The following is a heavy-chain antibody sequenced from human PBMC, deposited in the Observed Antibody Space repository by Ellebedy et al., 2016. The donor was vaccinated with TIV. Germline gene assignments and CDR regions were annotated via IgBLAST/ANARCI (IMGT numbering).Heavy chain of an antibody. V-gene: IGHV1-3*01. J-gene: IGHJ4*02. Sequence: AASVKVSCKASGYTFTSYAMHWVRQAPRQRLEWMGWINAGNGNTKYSQKFQGRVTITRDTSASTAYMELSSLRSEDTAVYYCARDRDYGTFDYWGQGTLVTVSS. CDR2: INAGNGNT. CDR1: GYTFTSYA. D-gene: IGHD4-17*01. CDR3: ARDRDYGTFDY.